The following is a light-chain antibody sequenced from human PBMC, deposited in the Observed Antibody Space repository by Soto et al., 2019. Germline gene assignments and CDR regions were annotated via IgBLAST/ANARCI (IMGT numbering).Light chain of an antibody. CDR2: GVT. Sequence: QSALTQPASVSGSPGQSITISCTGTSDNYVSWYQQHPGKVPKLMIYGVTNRPSGVSDRFSGSKSGNTASLTISGLQTEDEADYYCSSYAGSNNYVFGTGTKLTVL. CDR1: SDNY. V-gene: IGLV2-14*01. J-gene: IGLJ1*01. CDR3: SSYAGSNNYV.